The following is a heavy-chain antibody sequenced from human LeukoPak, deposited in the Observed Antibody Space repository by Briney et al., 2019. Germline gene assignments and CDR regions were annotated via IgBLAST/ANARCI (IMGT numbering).Heavy chain of an antibody. Sequence: SETLSLTCAVYGGSFSGYYWSWIRQPPGKGLEWIGEINHSGSTNYNPSLKSRVTISVDTSKNQFSLKLSSVTAADTAMYYCARAGTTRGGWPIWGQGTMVTVS. CDR1: GGSFSGYY. CDR2: INHSGST. CDR3: ARAGTTRGGWPI. V-gene: IGHV4-34*01. J-gene: IGHJ3*02. D-gene: IGHD6-19*01.